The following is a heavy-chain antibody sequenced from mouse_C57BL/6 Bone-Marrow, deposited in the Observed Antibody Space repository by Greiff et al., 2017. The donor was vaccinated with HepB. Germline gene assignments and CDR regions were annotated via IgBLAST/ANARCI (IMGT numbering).Heavy chain of an antibody. D-gene: IGHD1-1*01. CDR1: GFNIKDDY. CDR2: IDPENGDT. J-gene: IGHJ1*03. Sequence: EVQLQQSGAELVRPGASVKLSCTASGFNIKDDYMHWVKQRPEQGLEWIGWIDPENGDTEYASKFQGKATITADTSSSTAYLQLSSLTSEDTAVYYCTTGYGSSYWYVDVWGTGTTVTVSS. CDR3: TTGYGSSYWYVDV. V-gene: IGHV14-4*01.